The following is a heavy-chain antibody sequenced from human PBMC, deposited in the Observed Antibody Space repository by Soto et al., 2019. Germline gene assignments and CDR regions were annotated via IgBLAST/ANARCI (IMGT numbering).Heavy chain of an antibody. V-gene: IGHV3-23*01. CDR3: AKTGPVTARIRFDY. Sequence: VQLLESGGGLVQPGGSLRLSCAGSGFTFRAYTMAWVRQAPGKGLEWVSGIDGRDGTYYADSVKGRFNISRDSSRNTLFLQMNSLRTYDTAVYYCAKTGPVTARIRFDYWGQGALVTVSS. CDR1: GFTFRAYT. CDR2: IDGRDGT. D-gene: IGHD2-21*02. J-gene: IGHJ4*02.